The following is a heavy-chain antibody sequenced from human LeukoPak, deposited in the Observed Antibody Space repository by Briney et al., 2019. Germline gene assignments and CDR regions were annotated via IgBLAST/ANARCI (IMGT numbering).Heavy chain of an antibody. J-gene: IGHJ2*01. CDR2: IYNHGRT. D-gene: IGHD1-26*01. Sequence: KPSETLSLTCTVSGASLTYWTWIRQPPGKALEWIGVIYNHGRTEYNPSLKSRVTISFYTSANEVSLKLRSVTAADTAVYYCARGLAGAHSGAIYSDLWGRGTVVTVSS. CDR3: ARGLAGAHSGAIYSDL. CDR1: GASLTY. V-gene: IGHV4-59*01.